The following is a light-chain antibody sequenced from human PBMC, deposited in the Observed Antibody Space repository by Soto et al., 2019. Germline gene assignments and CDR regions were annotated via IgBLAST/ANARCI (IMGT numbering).Light chain of an antibody. J-gene: IGLJ1*01. Sequence: QSVLTQPASVSGSHGQSSTISCTGTSSDVGGYNYVSWYQQHPGKAPKLMIYDVSNRPSGVSNRFSGSKSGNTASLTISGLQAEDEADYYCSSYTSSSTLFGTGTKVTVL. CDR2: DVS. CDR1: SSDVGGYNY. V-gene: IGLV2-14*01. CDR3: SSYTSSSTL.